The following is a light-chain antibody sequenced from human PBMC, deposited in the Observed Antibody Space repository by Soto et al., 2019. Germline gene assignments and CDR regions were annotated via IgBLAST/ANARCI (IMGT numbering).Light chain of an antibody. V-gene: IGLV2-14*03. CDR3: KSYINTAALYV. Sequence: QSVLTQPASVSGSPGQSITISCTGTSRDVGGYNYVSRYQHRPGEVPKLIIYDVGNRPSGASDRFSGSKSGDTASLTISGLRAEDEVDYYCKSYINTAALYVSGTVTNVTVL. CDR1: SRDVGGYNY. J-gene: IGLJ1*01. CDR2: DVG.